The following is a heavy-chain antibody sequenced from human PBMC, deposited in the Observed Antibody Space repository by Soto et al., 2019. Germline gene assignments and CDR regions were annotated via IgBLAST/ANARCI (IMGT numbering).Heavy chain of an antibody. J-gene: IGHJ4*02. CDR3: ARGGGYGDYFDY. Sequence: EVQLVESGGGLVQPGGSLRLSCAASGFTFSSYWMHWVRQAPGKGLVWVSRINSDGSSTSYGDSVKGRFTISRDNAKNTLYLKMNSLRAEDTAVYYCARGGGYGDYFDYWGQGTLVTVSS. CDR2: INSDGSST. D-gene: IGHD4-17*01. CDR1: GFTFSSYW. V-gene: IGHV3-74*01.